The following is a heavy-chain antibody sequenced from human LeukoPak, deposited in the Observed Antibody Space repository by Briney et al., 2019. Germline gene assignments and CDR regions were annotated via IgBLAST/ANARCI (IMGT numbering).Heavy chain of an antibody. CDR1: GFTFSTYW. Sequence: GGSLRLSCAASGFTFSTYWMHWVRQAPGKGPVWVSRISSDGSNTIYADSVKGRFTISRGNAKNTLYLQMNSLRAEDAAVYYCVRDKISGWFVDQWGQGTLVTVSS. CDR3: VRDKISGWFVDQ. CDR2: ISSDGSNT. V-gene: IGHV3-74*01. D-gene: IGHD6-19*01. J-gene: IGHJ4*02.